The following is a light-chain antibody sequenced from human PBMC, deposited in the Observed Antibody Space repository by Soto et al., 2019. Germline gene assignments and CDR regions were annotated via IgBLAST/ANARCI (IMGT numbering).Light chain of an antibody. CDR1: QSIVTW. CDR2: EAS. V-gene: IGKV1-5*03. J-gene: IGKJ2*01. Sequence: DIQMTQSPSSLSASVGERVTITCRASQSIVTWLAWYQQKPGKAPKLLIYEASSLESGVPSTFSGTGSGTEFTLTISSLQPDDSATYYCQQFNSSPYTFGQGTKVEIK. CDR3: QQFNSSPYT.